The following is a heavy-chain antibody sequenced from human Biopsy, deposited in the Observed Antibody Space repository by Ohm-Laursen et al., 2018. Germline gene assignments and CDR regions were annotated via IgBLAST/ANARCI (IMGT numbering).Heavy chain of an antibody. D-gene: IGHD3-22*01. V-gene: IGHV3-30*18. Sequence: SLRLSCAASGFSFNNYGMHWVRQGPGKGLEWVALLSYDGSIKYSADSMEGRFTISRDNSRNTLFLQMNSLKAEDTAVYYCAKDRFPYTSGYSSVFEYWGQGTLVTVSS. J-gene: IGHJ4*02. CDR1: GFSFNNYG. CDR3: AKDRFPYTSGYSSVFEY. CDR2: LSYDGSIK.